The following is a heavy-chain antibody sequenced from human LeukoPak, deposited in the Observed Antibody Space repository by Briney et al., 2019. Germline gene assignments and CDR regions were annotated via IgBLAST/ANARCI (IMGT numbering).Heavy chain of an antibody. CDR1: GYSISSGYY. CDR2: IYHSGST. Sequence: PSETLSLTCAVSGYSISSGYYWGWIRQPPGKGLEWIGSIYHSGSTYYNPSLKSRVTISVDTSKKQCSLKLSSVTAADTAVYFCARASDILTGYYRDYFFDYWGQGTLVTVSS. J-gene: IGHJ4*02. V-gene: IGHV4-38-2*01. D-gene: IGHD3-9*01. CDR3: ARASDILTGYYRDYFFDY.